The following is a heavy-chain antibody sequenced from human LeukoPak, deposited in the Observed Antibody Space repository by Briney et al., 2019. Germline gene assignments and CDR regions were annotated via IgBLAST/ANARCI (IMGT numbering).Heavy chain of an antibody. J-gene: IGHJ3*02. V-gene: IGHV4-31*03. D-gene: IGHD6-13*01. Sequence: PSETLSLTCTVSGGSISSGGYYWSWIRQHPGKGLEWIGYIYYSGSTYYNPPLKSRVTISVDTSKNQFSLKLSSVTAADTAVYYCARETVSRSSSWPDAFDIWGQGTMVTVSS. CDR2: IYYSGST. CDR3: ARETVSRSSSWPDAFDI. CDR1: GGSISSGGYY.